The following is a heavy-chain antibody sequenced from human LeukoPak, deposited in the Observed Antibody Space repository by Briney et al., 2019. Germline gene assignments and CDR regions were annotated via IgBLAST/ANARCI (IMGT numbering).Heavy chain of an antibody. V-gene: IGHV1-2*02. J-gene: IGHJ4*02. D-gene: IGHD6-19*01. CDR3: AREAVAGTRDFDY. Sequence: GASVKVSCKASGYSFTGYYMHWVRQAPGQGLEWMGWINPYSGGTNYSQKFQGRVTMTRDTSISTAYMELSRLRSDDTAVYYCAREAVAGTRDFDYWGRGTLVTVSS. CDR2: INPYSGGT. CDR1: GYSFTGYY.